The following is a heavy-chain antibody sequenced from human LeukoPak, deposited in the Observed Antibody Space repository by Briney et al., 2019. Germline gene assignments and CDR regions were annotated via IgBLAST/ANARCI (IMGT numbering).Heavy chain of an antibody. Sequence: EASVKVSCKASGYTFTSYGICWVRQAPGQGLAWMGWLSAYKGNTNYTQKLQGRVTMTTDTSTSTAYMELRSLRDDDTAVYYCARSTVSYWGGNWFDPWGQGTLVTVSS. D-gene: IGHD1-26*01. CDR2: LSAYKGNT. V-gene: IGHV1-18*01. J-gene: IGHJ5*02. CDR1: GYTFTSYG. CDR3: ARSTVSYWGGNWFDP.